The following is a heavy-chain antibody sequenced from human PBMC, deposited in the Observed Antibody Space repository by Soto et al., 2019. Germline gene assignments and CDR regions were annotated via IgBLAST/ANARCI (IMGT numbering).Heavy chain of an antibody. Sequence: QVQLVQSGAEMKKSGASVKVSCKTSGYPFTAYGITWVRQAPGQGLEWMGWVSGYNGETFYTLKLMNRVDMTIDKSTKTAYMELRSLRPDDTAVYYCAREMGGDFYFADFWGQGTLVTVSS. CDR1: GYPFTAYG. D-gene: IGHD2-21*02. CDR2: VSGYNGET. J-gene: IGHJ4*02. CDR3: AREMGGDFYFADF. V-gene: IGHV1-18*01.